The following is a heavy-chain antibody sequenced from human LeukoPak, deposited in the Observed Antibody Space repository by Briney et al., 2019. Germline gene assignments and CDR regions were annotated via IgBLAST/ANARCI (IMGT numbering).Heavy chain of an antibody. J-gene: IGHJ3*02. CDR1: RFTFSNYV. CDR3: AKVRAVVVNHDAFDI. D-gene: IGHD3-22*01. V-gene: IGHV3-30*18. CDR2: ISYDGSDK. Sequence: PGGSLRLSCAASRFTFSNYVMHWVRQAPGKGLEWVAVISYDGSDKYYADSVKGRFTISRDNSRNTLYLQMNSLRAKDTAVYYCAKVRAVVVNHDAFDIWGQGTMVTVSS.